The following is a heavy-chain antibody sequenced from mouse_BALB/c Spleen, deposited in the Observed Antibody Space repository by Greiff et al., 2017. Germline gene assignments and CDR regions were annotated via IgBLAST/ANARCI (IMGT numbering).Heavy chain of an antibody. V-gene: IGHV5-12-1*01. CDR1: GFAFSSYD. D-gene: IGHD1-1*01. J-gene: IGHJ4*01. CDR3: ARLPVVAYYYAMDY. CDR2: ISSGGGST. Sequence: VQLKESGGGLVKPGGSLKLSCAASGFAFSSYDMSWVRQTPEKRLEWVAYISSGGGSTYYPDTVKGRFTISRDNAKNTLYLQMSSLKSEDTAMYYCARLPVVAYYYAMDYWGQGTSVTVSS.